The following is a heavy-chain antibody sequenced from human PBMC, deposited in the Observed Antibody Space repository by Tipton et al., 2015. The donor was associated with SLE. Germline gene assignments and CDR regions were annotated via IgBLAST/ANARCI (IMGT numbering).Heavy chain of an antibody. Sequence: GLVKPSETLSLTCTVSGVSISSHYWSWVRQAPGKGLEWVSSVSLSGGTTYYADSVKGRFTISRDNSKSTVYLQTNRVRAVDTALYFCTRGGLPYFYYAMDVWGQGTTVTVSS. V-gene: IGHV3-23*01. CDR1: GVSISSHY. CDR3: TRGGLPYFYYAMDV. CDR2: VSLSGGTT. J-gene: IGHJ6*02. D-gene: IGHD3-10*01.